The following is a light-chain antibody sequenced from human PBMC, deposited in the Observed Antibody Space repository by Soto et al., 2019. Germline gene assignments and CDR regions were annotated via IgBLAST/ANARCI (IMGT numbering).Light chain of an antibody. CDR2: GAS. Sequence: EIVLTQSPGTLSLSPGKRAALSCRASQSINNRYLAWYQLKPGLAPRLLIYGASTRATGIPDRFSGSGSGTDFTLTINRLELEDSAVYYCQQYVNSPITFGLGTRLEIK. V-gene: IGKV3-20*01. CDR3: QQYVNSPIT. J-gene: IGKJ5*01. CDR1: QSINNRY.